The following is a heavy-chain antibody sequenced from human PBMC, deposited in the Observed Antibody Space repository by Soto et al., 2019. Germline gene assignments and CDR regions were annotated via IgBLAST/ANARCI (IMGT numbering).Heavy chain of an antibody. CDR1: GFTFSSYA. V-gene: IGHV3-23*01. D-gene: IGHD4-17*01. Sequence: EVQLLESGGGLVQPGGSLRLSCAASGFTFSSYAMSWVRQAPGKGLEWVSAISGSGGSTYYADSVKCRFTISRDNSKNTMYMQMNTLRDEDTAVYYCPKVGTHDYGDFHLTFEYWGQGTLVTVSS. J-gene: IGHJ4*02. CDR2: ISGSGGST. CDR3: PKVGTHDYGDFHLTFEY.